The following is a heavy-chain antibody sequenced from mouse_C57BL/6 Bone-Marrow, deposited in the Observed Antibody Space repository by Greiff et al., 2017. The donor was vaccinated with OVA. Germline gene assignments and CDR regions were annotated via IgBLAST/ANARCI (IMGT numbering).Heavy chain of an antibody. V-gene: IGHV6-3*01. J-gene: IGHJ2*01. D-gene: IGHD2-1*01. CDR3: TGNGNYFDY. Sequence: GQVVESGGGLVQPGGSMTLSCVASGFTFSNYWMNWVRQSPEKGLEWVAQIRLKSDNYATHYAESVKGRFTISRDDSKSRVYLQMNDLRAKDTGIYYCTGNGNYFDYWGQGTTLTVSS. CDR2: IRLKSDNYAT. CDR1: GFTFSNYW.